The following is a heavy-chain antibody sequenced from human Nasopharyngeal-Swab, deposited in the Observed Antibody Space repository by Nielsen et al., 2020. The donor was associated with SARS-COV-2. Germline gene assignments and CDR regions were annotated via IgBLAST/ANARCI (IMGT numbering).Heavy chain of an antibody. CDR3: ARGDGYSYGWYFDY. CDR1: GGSFSGYY. V-gene: IGHV4-34*01. CDR2: INHSGST. J-gene: IGHJ4*02. D-gene: IGHD5-18*01. Sequence: SETLSLTCAVYGGSFSGYYWSWIRQPPGKGLEWIGEINHSGSTNYNPSLKSRVTISVDTSKNQFSLKLSSVTAADTAVYYCARGDGYSYGWYFDYWGQGTLVTVSS.